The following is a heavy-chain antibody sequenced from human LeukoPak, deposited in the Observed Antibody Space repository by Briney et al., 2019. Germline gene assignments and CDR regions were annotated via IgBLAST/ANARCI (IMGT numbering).Heavy chain of an antibody. D-gene: IGHD6-6*01. CDR1: GYTFTGYY. CDR2: INPNSGGT. Sequence: GASVKVSCKASGYTFTGYYMHWVRQAPGQGLEWMGWINPNSGGTNYAQKFQGRVTITADTSTDTAYMELSSLRSEDTAVYYCATLAARRSYWGQGTLVTVSS. V-gene: IGHV1-2*02. J-gene: IGHJ4*02. CDR3: ATLAARRSY.